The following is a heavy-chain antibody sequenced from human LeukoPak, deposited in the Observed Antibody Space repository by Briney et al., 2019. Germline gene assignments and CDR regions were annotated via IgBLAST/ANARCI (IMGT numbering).Heavy chain of an antibody. J-gene: IGHJ4*02. V-gene: IGHV4-31*03. CDR2: IYYSGST. Sequence: SQTLSLTCTVSGGSISSGGYYWSWIRQHPGKGLEWIGYIYYSGSTYYNPSLKSRVTISVDTSKNQFSLKLSSVTAADTAVYYCARHHVWGSYRYMSLWGQGTLVTVSS. CDR1: GGSISSGGYY. CDR3: ARHHVWGSYRYMSL. D-gene: IGHD3-16*02.